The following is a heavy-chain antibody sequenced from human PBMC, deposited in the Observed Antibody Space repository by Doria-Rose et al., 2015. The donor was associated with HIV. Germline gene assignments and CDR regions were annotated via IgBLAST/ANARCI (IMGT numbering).Heavy chain of an antibody. D-gene: IGHD3-3*01. CDR3: ARMGSYRELDY. V-gene: IGHV4-31*03. CDR1: GASVSSRGYY. CDR2: TYYTGTS. J-gene: IGHJ4*02. Sequence: QVQLVESGPGLVKPSETLSLTCSVSGASVSSRGYYWNWIRQVPGKGLESLGYTYYTGTSDYSPSLKSRLNMAVDTSKNQFPLKLSFVTVADTAVYYCARMGSYRELDYWGQGALVIVSA.